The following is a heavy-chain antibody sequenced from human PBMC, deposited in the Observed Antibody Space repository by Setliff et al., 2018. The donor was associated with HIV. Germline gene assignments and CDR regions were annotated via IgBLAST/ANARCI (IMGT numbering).Heavy chain of an antibody. D-gene: IGHD1-1*01. V-gene: IGHV3-21*01. CDR3: ARDLKLERRGAVVY. Sequence: LRLSCAASGFTFSSYSMNWVRQAPGKGLEWVSSISSSSSYIYYADSVKGRFTISRDNAKNSLYLQMNSLRAEDTAVYYCARDLKLERRGAVVYWGQGTLVTVSS. CDR1: GFTFSSYS. J-gene: IGHJ4*02. CDR2: ISSSSSYI.